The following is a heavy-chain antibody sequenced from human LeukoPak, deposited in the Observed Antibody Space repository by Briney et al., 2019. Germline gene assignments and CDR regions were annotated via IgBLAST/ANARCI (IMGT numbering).Heavy chain of an antibody. J-gene: IGHJ4*02. Sequence: SETLSLTCTVSGASISSYYWAWIRQPAGKGLEWMGRMYISGITTYNPSLKSRVTMSVDTSKNQFSLKVSSVTAADTAVYYCARDDYEERYFDYWGQGTLVTVSS. CDR2: MYISGIT. D-gene: IGHD4-17*01. V-gene: IGHV4-4*07. CDR1: GASISSYY. CDR3: ARDDYEERYFDY.